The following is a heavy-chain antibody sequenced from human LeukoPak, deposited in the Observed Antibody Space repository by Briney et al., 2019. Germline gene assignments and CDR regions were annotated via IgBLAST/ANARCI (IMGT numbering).Heavy chain of an antibody. V-gene: IGHV4-34*01. CDR2: INHSGDT. CDR1: GGSFSGYY. J-gene: IGHJ4*02. CDR3: ARRWSWVDY. D-gene: IGHD1-26*01. Sequence: SETLSLTCAVYGGSFSGYYYSWIRQPPGEGLEWIGEINHSGDTNYNPSLKSRVTMSVDTSKNQFSLKLSSVTAADTAVYYCARRWSWVDYWGQGTLVTVSS.